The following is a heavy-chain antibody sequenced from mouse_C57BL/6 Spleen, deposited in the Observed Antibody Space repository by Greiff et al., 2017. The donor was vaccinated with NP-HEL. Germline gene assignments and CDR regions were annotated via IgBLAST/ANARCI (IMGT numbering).Heavy chain of an antibody. Sequence: QVQLQQPGAELVKPGASVKLSCKASGYTFTSYWMHWVKQRPGQGLEWIGMIHPNSGSTTYNEKFKIKSTLTVDKSSSTAYMPLSSLTSEDSAVDYCARRGDYYDGYAMDYWGQGTSVTVSS. V-gene: IGHV1-64*01. CDR2: IHPNSGST. J-gene: IGHJ4*01. CDR1: GYTFTSYW. CDR3: ARRGDYYDGYAMDY. D-gene: IGHD2-3*01.